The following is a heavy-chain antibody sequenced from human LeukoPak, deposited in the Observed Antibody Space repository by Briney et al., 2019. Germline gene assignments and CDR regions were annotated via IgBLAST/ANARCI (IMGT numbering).Heavy chain of an antibody. CDR1: GFTFSTYT. D-gene: IGHD3-10*01. CDR3: ANENYYGSGSYADH. CDR2: ISYDGSNT. J-gene: IGHJ4*02. Sequence: GGSLRLSCAASGFTFSTYTYHWVRQAPGKGLEWVAIISYDGSNTYYADSVKGRFTISRDNSKNTLYLQMNSLRAEDTAVYYCANENYYGSGSYADHWGQGTLVTVSS. V-gene: IGHV3-30*18.